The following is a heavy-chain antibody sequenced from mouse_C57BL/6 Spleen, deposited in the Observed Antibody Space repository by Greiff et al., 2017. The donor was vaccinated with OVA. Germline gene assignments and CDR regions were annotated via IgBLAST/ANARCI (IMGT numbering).Heavy chain of an antibody. D-gene: IGHD2-4*01. CDR3: ARLYDYDRYFDV. CDR1: GYSFTSYY. CDR2: IYPGSGNT. Sequence: QVHVKQSGPELVKPGASVKISCKASGYSFTSYYIHWVKQRPGQGLEWIGWIYPGSGNTKYNEKFKGKATLTADTSSSTAYMQLSSLTSEDSAVYYCARLYDYDRYFDVWGTGTTVTVSS. J-gene: IGHJ1*03. V-gene: IGHV1-66*01.